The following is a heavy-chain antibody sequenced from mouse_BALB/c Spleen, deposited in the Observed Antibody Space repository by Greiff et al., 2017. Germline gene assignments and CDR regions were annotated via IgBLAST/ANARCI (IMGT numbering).Heavy chain of an antibody. CDR3: ARERGSGYMFDY. CDR2: ISSGGSYT. V-gene: IGHV5-9-4*01. CDR1: GFTFSSYA. J-gene: IGHJ2*01. Sequence: EVKLQESGGGLVKPGGSLKLSCAASGFTFSSYAMSWVRQSPEKRLEWVAEISSGGSYTYYPDTVTGRFTISRDNAKNTLYLEMSSLRSEDTAMYYCARERGSGYMFDYWGQGTTLTVSS. D-gene: IGHD3-1*01.